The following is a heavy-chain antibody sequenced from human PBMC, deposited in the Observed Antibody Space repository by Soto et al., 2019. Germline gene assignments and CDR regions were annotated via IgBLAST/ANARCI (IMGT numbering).Heavy chain of an antibody. CDR1: GYSFTKYW. Sequence: GESLKISCKGSGYSFTKYWISWVRQMPGKGLEWMGRIDPSDSYINYSPSFQGHVTISADKSINTAYLQWSSLRASDTAIYYCARHYICRGGDCYYYGMDVWGQGATVTVSS. J-gene: IGHJ6*02. CDR2: IDPSDSYI. V-gene: IGHV5-10-1*01. D-gene: IGHD3-16*01. CDR3: ARHYICRGGDCYYYGMDV.